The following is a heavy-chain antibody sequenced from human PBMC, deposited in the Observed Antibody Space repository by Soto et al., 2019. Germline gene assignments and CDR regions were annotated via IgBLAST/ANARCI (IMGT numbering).Heavy chain of an antibody. CDR3: ARGSSVNSYYFDY. Sequence: GASVKVSCKASGYTFTSYAMHWVRQTPGQRLEWMGWINAGNGNTKYSQKFQGRVTITRDTSASTAYMELSSLRSEDTAVYYCARGSSVNSYYFDYWGQGTLVTVSS. V-gene: IGHV1-3*01. D-gene: IGHD6-25*01. CDR2: INAGNGNT. CDR1: GYTFTSYA. J-gene: IGHJ4*02.